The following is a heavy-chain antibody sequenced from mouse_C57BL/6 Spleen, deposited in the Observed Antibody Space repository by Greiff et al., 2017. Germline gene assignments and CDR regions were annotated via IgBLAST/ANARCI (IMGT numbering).Heavy chain of an antibody. V-gene: IGHV1-52*01. CDR1: GYTFTSYW. J-gene: IGHJ4*01. D-gene: IGHD2-3*01. CDR3: ARDGYYDAKDY. Sequence: QVQLKQPGAELVRPGSSVKLSCKASGYTFTSYWMHWVKQRPIQGLEWIGNIDPSDSETHYNQKFKDKATLTVDKSSSTAYMQLSSLTSEDSAVYYCARDGYYDAKDYWGQGTSVTVSS. CDR2: IDPSDSET.